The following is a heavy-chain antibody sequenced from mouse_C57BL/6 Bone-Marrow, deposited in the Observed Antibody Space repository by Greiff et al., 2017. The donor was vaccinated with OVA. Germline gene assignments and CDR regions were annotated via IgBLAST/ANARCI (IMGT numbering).Heavy chain of an antibody. CDR3: AKSTMVTRSWFAY. D-gene: IGHD2-2*01. Sequence: LVESGGGLVKPGGSLKLSCAASGFTFSDYGMHWVRQAPEKGLEWVAYISSGSSTIYYADTVKGRFTISRDNAKNTLFLQMTSLRSEDTAMYYCAKSTMVTRSWFAYWGQGTLVTVSA. CDR1: GFTFSDYG. V-gene: IGHV5-17*01. CDR2: ISSGSSTI. J-gene: IGHJ3*01.